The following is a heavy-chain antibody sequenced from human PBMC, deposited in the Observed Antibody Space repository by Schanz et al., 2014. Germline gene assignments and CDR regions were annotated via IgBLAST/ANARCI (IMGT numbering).Heavy chain of an antibody. V-gene: IGHV3-30*02. CDR1: GFTFSTYG. Sequence: QVQLVESGGGVVQPGGSLRLSCAASGFTFSTYGMHWVRQAPGKGPEWVAFIRDDGTYQNYADSIKGRFTVSRDNSKTTVFLQMHSLRADETAVYYCAKSGTDGWGNYQFDSWGQGTLVTVSS. D-gene: IGHD3-10*01. CDR3: AKSGTDGWGNYQFDS. CDR2: IRDDGTYQ. J-gene: IGHJ4*02.